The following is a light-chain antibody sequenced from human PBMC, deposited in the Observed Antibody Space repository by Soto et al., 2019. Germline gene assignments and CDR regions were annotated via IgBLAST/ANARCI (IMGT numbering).Light chain of an antibody. CDR3: QQYKSWPYT. CDR2: GAS. J-gene: IGKJ2*01. CDR1: QSISDK. Sequence: EIVMTQSPVTLSVSPGERATLSCRASQSISDKSAWYQQKPGQAPRLLMFGASTRATGIPARFSGSASGTDFTLTITGLQSEDFAVYYCQQYKSWPYTFGQGTK. V-gene: IGKV3-15*01.